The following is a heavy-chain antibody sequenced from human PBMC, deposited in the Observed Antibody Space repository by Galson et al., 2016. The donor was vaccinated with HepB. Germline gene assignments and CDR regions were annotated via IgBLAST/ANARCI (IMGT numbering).Heavy chain of an antibody. CDR3: ARGLGTTWFDP. D-gene: IGHD7-27*01. CDR2: ISHSGRT. J-gene: IGHJ5*02. V-gene: IGHV4-59*01. CDR1: GSSISPYY. Sequence: SETLSLTCTVSGSSISPYYWSWIRQAPGKGLEWIAYISHSGRTNYSPSLKSRLTISLDTSMSHFSLNLASVTAADTAIYYCARGLGTTWFDPWGQGTLVTVSS.